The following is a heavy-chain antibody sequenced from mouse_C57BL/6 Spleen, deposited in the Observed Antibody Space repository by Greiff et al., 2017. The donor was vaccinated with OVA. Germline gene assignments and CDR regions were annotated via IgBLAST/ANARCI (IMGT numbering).Heavy chain of an antibody. CDR1: GFTFSSYG. V-gene: IGHV5-6*01. J-gene: IGHJ2*01. CDR2: ISSGGSYT. Sequence: EVKLVESGGDLVKPGGSLKLSCAASGFTFSSYGMSWVRQTPDKRLEWVATISSGGSYTYYPDSVKGRFTISRDNAKNTLYRQMSSLKSEDTAMYYWARQGYDVGGNYFDYWGQGTTLTVSS. CDR3: ARQGYDVGGNYFDY. D-gene: IGHD2-2*01.